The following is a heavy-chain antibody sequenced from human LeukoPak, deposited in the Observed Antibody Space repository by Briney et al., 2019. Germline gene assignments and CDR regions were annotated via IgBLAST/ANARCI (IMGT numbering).Heavy chain of an antibody. Sequence: SETLSLTCTVSGGSISSSNYYWSWIRQPPGKGLEWIGSIYYSGSTYYNPSLKSRVTISVDTSKNQFSLKLSSVTAADTAVYYCARWGLVGATIDIWGQGTMVTVSS. CDR2: IYYSGST. D-gene: IGHD1-26*01. J-gene: IGHJ3*02. CDR1: GGSISSSNYY. CDR3: ARWGLVGATIDI. V-gene: IGHV4-39*01.